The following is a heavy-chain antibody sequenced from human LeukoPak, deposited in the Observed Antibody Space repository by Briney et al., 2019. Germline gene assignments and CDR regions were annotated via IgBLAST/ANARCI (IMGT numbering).Heavy chain of an antibody. CDR2: ISYDGSDK. Sequence: GGSLRLSCAASGFTFSSYSMNWVRQAPGKGLEWVAVISYDGSDKYYADSVKGRLTISRDNSKNTLFLQMNSLRLEDTAVYYCARDPTYCSAGSCYSGYFDYWGQGTLVTVSS. CDR3: ARDPTYCSAGSCYSGYFDY. D-gene: IGHD2-15*01. V-gene: IGHV3-30*03. J-gene: IGHJ4*02. CDR1: GFTFSSYS.